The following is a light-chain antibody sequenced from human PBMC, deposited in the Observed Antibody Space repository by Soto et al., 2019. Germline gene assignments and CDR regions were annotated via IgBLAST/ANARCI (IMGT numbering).Light chain of an antibody. Sequence: EIVMTQSPATLSVSPGERVTLSCRASQSVRSNLAWYQQKPGQAPRLLIYGASTRATGLPARFSGSGSGTDFTLTISSLQSEDFAVYYCHQYNTWPPITFGQGTRLE. J-gene: IGKJ5*01. CDR3: HQYNTWPPIT. V-gene: IGKV3-15*01. CDR1: QSVRSN. CDR2: GAS.